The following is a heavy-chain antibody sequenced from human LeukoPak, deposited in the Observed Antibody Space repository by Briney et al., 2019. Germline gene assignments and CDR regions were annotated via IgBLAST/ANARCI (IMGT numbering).Heavy chain of an antibody. Sequence: SETLSLTCTVSGGSISSYYWSWIRQPPGKGLEWIGYFYYSGSTNYNPSLKSRVTISVDTSKNQFSLKLSSVTAADTAVYYCARSLLWFGESRDELNAFDIWGQGTMVTVSS. V-gene: IGHV4-59*01. J-gene: IGHJ3*02. CDR1: GGSISSYY. CDR2: FYYSGST. CDR3: ARSLLWFGESRDELNAFDI. D-gene: IGHD3-10*01.